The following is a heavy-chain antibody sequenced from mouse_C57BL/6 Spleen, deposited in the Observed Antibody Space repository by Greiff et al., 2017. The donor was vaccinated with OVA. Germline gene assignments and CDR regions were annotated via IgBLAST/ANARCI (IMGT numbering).Heavy chain of an antibody. J-gene: IGHJ2*01. CDR1: GYTFTSYW. V-gene: IGHV1-64*01. D-gene: IGHD2-1*01. CDR3: ARRGGNYDYFDY. CDR2: IHPNSGST. Sequence: VQLQQPGAELVKPGASVKLSCKASGYTFTSYWMHWVKQRPGQGLEWIGMIHPNSGSTNYNEKFKSKATLTVDKSSSTAYMQLSSLTSEDSAVYYCARRGGNYDYFDYWGQGTTLTVSS.